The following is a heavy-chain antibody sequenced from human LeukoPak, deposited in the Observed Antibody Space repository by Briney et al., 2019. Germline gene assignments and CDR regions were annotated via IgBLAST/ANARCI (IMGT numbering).Heavy chain of an antibody. CDR3: ARDFGYSSSWQDFDY. V-gene: IGHV3-48*01. Sequence: GGSLRLSCADSGFSISSFPFNWVRQAPGKGLEWISHIRSESEFISYADSVKGRFTISRDNGKKTLYLQMNSLRAEDTAVYYCARDFGYSSSWQDFDYWGQGTLVTVSS. D-gene: IGHD6-13*01. CDR1: GFSISSFP. CDR2: IRSESEFI. J-gene: IGHJ4*02.